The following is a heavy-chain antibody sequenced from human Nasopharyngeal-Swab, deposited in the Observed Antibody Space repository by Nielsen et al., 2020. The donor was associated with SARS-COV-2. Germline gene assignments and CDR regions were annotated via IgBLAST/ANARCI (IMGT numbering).Heavy chain of an antibody. V-gene: IGHV1-46*01. CDR3: AWGACYSSESYFHYYYGMDV. CDR2: INPSGGST. Sequence: WVRHAPGQGLGGMGIINPSGGSTSYAQKFEGRAIMTRDTSTSTVYMELSSLRSEDTAVYYCAWGACYSSESYFHYYYGMDVWGQGTTVTVSS. D-gene: IGHD3-10*01. J-gene: IGHJ6*02.